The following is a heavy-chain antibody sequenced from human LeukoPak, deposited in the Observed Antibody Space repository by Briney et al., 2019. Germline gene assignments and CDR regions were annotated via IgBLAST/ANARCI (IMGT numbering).Heavy chain of an antibody. Sequence: SETLSLTCAVYGGSFSAYYWTWIRQPPGKGLEWIGEVNHSGSSNYNSSLRSRVTISVDTSYKQFSLRLSSVTAADTAVYYCAPRGDIEHSYVYGKWFDPWGQGTRVTVSS. CDR3: APRGDIEHSYVYGKWFDP. V-gene: IGHV4-34*01. J-gene: IGHJ5*02. D-gene: IGHD5-18*01. CDR2: VNHSGSS. CDR1: GGSFSAYY.